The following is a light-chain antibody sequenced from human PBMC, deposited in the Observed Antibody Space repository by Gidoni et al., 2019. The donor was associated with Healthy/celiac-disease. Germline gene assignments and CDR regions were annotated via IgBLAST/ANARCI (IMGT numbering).Light chain of an antibody. CDR1: QSISSY. J-gene: IGKJ4*01. CDR3: QQNYSTPLT. Sequence: ESQMTQPPSSLSASVGDRVTITCRASQSISSYLNWYQQKPGKAPKLLIYAASSLQSGVPSRFSGSGSGTDFTLTISSLQPEDFATYYCQQNYSTPLTFGGGTKVEIK. V-gene: IGKV1-39*01. CDR2: AAS.